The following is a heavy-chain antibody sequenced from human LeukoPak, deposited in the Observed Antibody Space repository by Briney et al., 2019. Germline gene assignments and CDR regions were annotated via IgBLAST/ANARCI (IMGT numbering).Heavy chain of an antibody. Sequence: GGSLRLSCAASGFTFSSYWMHWVRQAPGKGLVWVSRINRDGSSTNYADSVKGRFTISRDNAKNTLDLQMNSLRADDTAVYYCVRDYYGSSFGYWGQGTLVTVSS. D-gene: IGHD3-10*01. CDR2: INRDGSST. J-gene: IGHJ4*02. V-gene: IGHV3-74*01. CDR1: GFTFSSYW. CDR3: VRDYYGSSFGY.